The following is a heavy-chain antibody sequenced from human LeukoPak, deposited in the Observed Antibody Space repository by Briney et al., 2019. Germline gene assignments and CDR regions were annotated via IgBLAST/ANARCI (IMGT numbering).Heavy chain of an antibody. D-gene: IGHD1-26*01. Sequence: SETLSLTCAVSGGSISSSNWWSWIRQPPGKGLEWIGYIYYSGSTYYNPSLKSRVTISVDTSKNQFSLKLSSVTAADTAVYYCARAKWELLGDYWGQGTLVTVSS. CDR2: IYYSGST. V-gene: IGHV4-30-4*01. J-gene: IGHJ4*02. CDR1: GGSISSSNW. CDR3: ARAKWELLGDY.